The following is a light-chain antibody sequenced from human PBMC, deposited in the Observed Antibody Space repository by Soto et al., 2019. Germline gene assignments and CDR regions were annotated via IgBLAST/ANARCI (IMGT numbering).Light chain of an antibody. V-gene: IGLV1-44*01. CDR2: SNN. Sequence: QAVVTQPPSASGSPGQRVTISCSGSNSNIGRNAVNWYQQLPGTAPTLLIYSNNERPSGVPDRFSGSKSGTSASLAISGLQSEDAADYYCAAWDDSLNGYVFGTGTKLTVI. CDR3: AAWDDSLNGYV. CDR1: NSNIGRNA. J-gene: IGLJ1*01.